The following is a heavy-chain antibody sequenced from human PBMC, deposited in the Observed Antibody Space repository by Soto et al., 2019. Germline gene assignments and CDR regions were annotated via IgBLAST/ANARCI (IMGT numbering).Heavy chain of an antibody. CDR3: ASWYYYDSSGYYRDLTY. CDR1: GFTFSSYA. V-gene: IGHV3-30-3*01. Sequence: QVQLVESGGGVVQPGRSLRLSCAASGFTFSSYAMHWVRQAPGKGLEGVAVISYDGSNKYYADSVKGRFTISRDNSKNTLYLQMNSLRAEDTAVYYCASWYYYDSSGYYRDLTYWGQGTLVTVSS. D-gene: IGHD3-22*01. J-gene: IGHJ4*02. CDR2: ISYDGSNK.